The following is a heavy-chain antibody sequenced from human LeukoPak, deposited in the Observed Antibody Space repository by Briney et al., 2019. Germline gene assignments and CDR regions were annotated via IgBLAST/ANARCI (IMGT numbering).Heavy chain of an antibody. J-gene: IGHJ4*02. V-gene: IGHV4-4*07. CDR2: LYSSGST. Sequence: PSETLSLTCAVSAGSISGHHWSWLRLPAGKGLEWIGRLYSSGSTNYNPSLKSRVTMSLDTSKNHFSLNLTSVTAADTAVYYCAREPTSGREPTSGRPLDYWGQGTLVTVSS. D-gene: IGHD5-12*01. CDR3: AREPTSGREPTSGRPLDY. CDR1: AGSISGHH.